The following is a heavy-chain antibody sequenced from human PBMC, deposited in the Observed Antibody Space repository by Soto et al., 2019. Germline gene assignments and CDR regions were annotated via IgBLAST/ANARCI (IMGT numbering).Heavy chain of an antibody. D-gene: IGHD4-17*01. CDR3: ARDNYGDYVLDY. CDR1: GGSVSSGSYY. V-gene: IGHV4-61*01. J-gene: IGHJ4*02. Sequence: SETLSLTCTVSGGSVSSGSYYWSWIRQPPGKGLEWIGYIYYSGSTNYNPSLKSRVTISVDTSKNQFSLKLSSVTAADTAVYYCARDNYGDYVLDYWGQGTLVTVPQ. CDR2: IYYSGST.